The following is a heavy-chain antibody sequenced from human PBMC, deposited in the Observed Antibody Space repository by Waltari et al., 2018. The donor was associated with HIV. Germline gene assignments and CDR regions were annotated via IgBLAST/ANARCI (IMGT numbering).Heavy chain of an antibody. D-gene: IGHD5-12*01. Sequence: QLQESGPGLVKPSQTLSLTCTVSGGSISSGSYHWSWIRQPAGKGLAWIGRLYTSGSTDYNPSLKSRATISGDTSKNQFSLKLSSVTAADTAVYYCARGVVGGYDLGNNWFDPWAREPWSPSPQ. CDR1: GGSISSGSYH. V-gene: IGHV4-61*02. CDR2: LYTSGST. CDR3: ARGVVGGYDLGNNWFDP. J-gene: IGHJ5*02.